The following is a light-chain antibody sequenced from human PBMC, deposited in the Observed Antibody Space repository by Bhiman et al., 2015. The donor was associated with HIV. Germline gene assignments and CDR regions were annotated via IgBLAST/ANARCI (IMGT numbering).Light chain of an antibody. Sequence: SYELTQPPSVSVSPGQTASITCSGDKLGDKYACWYQQKPGQSPVLVIYQDSKRPSGIPERFSGSNSGNTATLTISGTQTMDEADYYCQAWDSSTRLFGGGTKLTVL. CDR3: QAWDSSTRL. CDR2: QDS. CDR1: KLGDKY. J-gene: IGLJ2*01. V-gene: IGLV3-1*01.